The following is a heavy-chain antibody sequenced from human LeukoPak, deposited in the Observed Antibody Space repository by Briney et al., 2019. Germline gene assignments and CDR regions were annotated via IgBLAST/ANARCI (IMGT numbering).Heavy chain of an antibody. CDR2: LNPNSGNT. J-gene: IGHJ4*02. CDR1: GYTFTSSE. D-gene: IGHD3-3*01. V-gene: IGHV1-8*03. CDR3: ARFSGKRFLDY. Sequence: GASVRLSRKASGYTFTSSEIHWVRQAPGQGLEWMGWLNPNSGNTGYAQKFQGRVTFTRESSTSTAYMEVARLRSEDTAVYYCARFSGKRFLDYWGQGILVTVSS.